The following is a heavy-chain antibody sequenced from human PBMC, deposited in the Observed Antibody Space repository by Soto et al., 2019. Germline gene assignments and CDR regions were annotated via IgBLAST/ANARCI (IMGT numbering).Heavy chain of an antibody. CDR2: ISSNGGST. CDR3: ARGPGYYFDY. Sequence: GGSLRLSCAASGFTFSSYSLHWVRQAPGKGLEYVSAISSNGGSTYYANSVKGRFTISRDNSKNTLYLQMGSLRAEDMAVYYCARGPGYYFDYWGQGTLVTVSS. CDR1: GFTFSSYS. V-gene: IGHV3-64*01. J-gene: IGHJ4*02.